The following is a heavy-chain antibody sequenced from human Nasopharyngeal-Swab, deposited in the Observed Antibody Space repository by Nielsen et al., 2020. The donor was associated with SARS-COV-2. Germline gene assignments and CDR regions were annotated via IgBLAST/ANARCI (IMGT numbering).Heavy chain of an antibody. CDR1: GFTFSAYR. J-gene: IGHJ3*02. CDR2: INSLSTYI. Sequence: GESLKISCAASGFTFSAYRMNWVRQAPGKGLEWVPSINSLSTYIHYVDLVKGRFTISRDNAKSSLYLQMNSLRAEDTAVYYCARERGSSGLDGFDIWGQGTMVTVSP. CDR3: ARERGSSGLDGFDI. V-gene: IGHV3-21*01. D-gene: IGHD6-19*01.